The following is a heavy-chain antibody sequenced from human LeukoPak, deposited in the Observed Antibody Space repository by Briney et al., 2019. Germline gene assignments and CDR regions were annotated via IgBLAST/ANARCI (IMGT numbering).Heavy chain of an antibody. CDR1: GDSISSYY. D-gene: IGHD3-10*01. CDR3: ARGGSSMVRGLRNAFDI. Sequence: PSETLSLTCTVSGDSISSYYWSWVRQPAGEGLEWIARIYNGGNTNYNPSLTSRVTMSVDTSKNQFSLTLSSVTAADTAVYYCARGGSSMVRGLRNAFDIWGQGTMVTVSS. V-gene: IGHV4-4*07. J-gene: IGHJ3*02. CDR2: IYNGGNT.